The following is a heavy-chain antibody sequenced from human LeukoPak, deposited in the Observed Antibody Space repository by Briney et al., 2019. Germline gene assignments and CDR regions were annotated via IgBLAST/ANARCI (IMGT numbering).Heavy chain of an antibody. D-gene: IGHD5-18*01. CDR2: ISGSGDST. Sequence: QPGGSLRLSCAVSSFTFSDYAMSWVRQAPGKGLEWASAISGSGDSTYYADPVKGRFTISRDNFKHTLFPQMNSLRAEDTAVYYCATPPRGYSYGPMDVWGKGTTVTVSS. CDR1: SFTFSDYA. CDR3: ATPPRGYSYGPMDV. V-gene: IGHV3-23*01. J-gene: IGHJ6*04.